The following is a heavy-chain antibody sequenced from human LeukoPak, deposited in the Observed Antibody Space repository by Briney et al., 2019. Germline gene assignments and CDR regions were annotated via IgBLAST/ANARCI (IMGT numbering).Heavy chain of an antibody. Sequence: SETLSLTCTVSGDSFSSVTYYWAWIRQPPGKGLEWIASGDCSGGTYYNPSLESRVAISADMSKNQFSLKLTSVTGADTAVYYCAGERGEEYSSGWYKRNYFDNWGQGIRVTVSS. J-gene: IGHJ4*02. D-gene: IGHD6-19*01. CDR3: AGERGEEYSSGWYKRNYFDN. CDR2: GDCSGGT. CDR1: GDSFSSVTYY. V-gene: IGHV4-39*07.